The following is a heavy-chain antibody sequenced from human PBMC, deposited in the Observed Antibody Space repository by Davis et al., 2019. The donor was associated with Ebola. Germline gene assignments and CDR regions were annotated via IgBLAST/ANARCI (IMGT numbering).Heavy chain of an antibody. D-gene: IGHD6-13*01. J-gene: IGHJ6*02. Sequence: ASVKVSCKASGYTFTSYGISWVRQAPGQGLEWMGWISGYNGNTNYAQKLQGRVTMTTDTSTSTAYMELRSLRSDDTAVYYCARENIAAAGTWYYYYGMDVWGQGTTVTVSS. V-gene: IGHV1-18*01. CDR3: ARENIAAAGTWYYYYGMDV. CDR2: ISGYNGNT. CDR1: GYTFTSYG.